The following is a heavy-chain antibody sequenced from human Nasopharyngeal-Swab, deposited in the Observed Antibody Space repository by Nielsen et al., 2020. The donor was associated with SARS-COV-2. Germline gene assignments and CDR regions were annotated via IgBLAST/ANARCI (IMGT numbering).Heavy chain of an antibody. D-gene: IGHD3-10*01. CDR3: ARQYYYGSGSYYNPNWFDP. Sequence: SVKVSCKASGGTFSSYAISWVRQAPGQGLEWMGGIIPIFGTANYAQKFQGRVTITADESTSTAYMELSSLRSEDTAVYYCARQYYYGSGSYYNPNWFDPWGQETLVTVSS. CDR1: GGTFSSYA. V-gene: IGHV1-69*13. J-gene: IGHJ5*02. CDR2: IIPIFGTA.